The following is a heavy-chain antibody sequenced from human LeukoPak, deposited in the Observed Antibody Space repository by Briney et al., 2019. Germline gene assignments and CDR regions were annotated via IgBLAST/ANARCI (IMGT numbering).Heavy chain of an antibody. CDR1: GFTLSSYS. D-gene: IGHD2/OR15-2a*01. Sequence: GGSLRLSCAASGFTLSSYSMNWVRQAPGKGLEWVSCMTSSSRYIYYADSVKGRFPISRDNANNSLYLQMSSLRAEDTAVYYCVRVRTTNWFDPWGQGTLVTVSS. V-gene: IGHV3-21*01. CDR2: MTSSSRYI. CDR3: VRVRTTNWFDP. J-gene: IGHJ5*02.